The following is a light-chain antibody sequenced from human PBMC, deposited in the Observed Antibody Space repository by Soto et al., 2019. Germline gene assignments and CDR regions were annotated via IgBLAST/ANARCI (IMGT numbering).Light chain of an antibody. J-gene: IGLJ3*02. CDR2: GNS. CDR3: QSYDSRLSGWV. CDR1: SSNIGAGYD. V-gene: IGLV1-40*01. Sequence: QSVLTQPPSVSGAPGQRVTISCTGSSSNIGAGYDVHWYQQLPGTAPELLISGNSNRPSGVPDRFSGSKSGTSASLAITGLQAEDEADYYCQSYDSRLSGWVFGGGTKLTVL.